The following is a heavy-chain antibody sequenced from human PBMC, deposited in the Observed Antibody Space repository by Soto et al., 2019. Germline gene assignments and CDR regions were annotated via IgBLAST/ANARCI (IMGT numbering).Heavy chain of an antibody. CDR3: ARDTDFDILTGRPLYYFDY. V-gene: IGHV3-11*01. D-gene: IGHD3-9*01. Sequence: PRLSCAASGFTFSDYYMSWIRQAPVNGLELVSYISSSGSTIYYADSVKGRFTISRDNAKNSLYLKMNSLRAEDTAVYYCARDTDFDILTGRPLYYFDYWGQGTLVTVSS. CDR2: ISSSGSTI. J-gene: IGHJ4*02. CDR1: GFTFSDYY.